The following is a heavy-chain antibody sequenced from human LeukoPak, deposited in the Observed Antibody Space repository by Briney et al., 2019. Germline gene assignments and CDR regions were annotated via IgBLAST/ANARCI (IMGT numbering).Heavy chain of an antibody. V-gene: IGHV3-30-3*01. J-gene: IGHJ4*02. CDR2: ISYDGSNK. CDR1: GFTFSSYE. Sequence: GGSLRLSCAASGFTFSSYEMNWVRQAPGKGLEWVAVISYDGSNKYYADSVKGRFTISRDNSKNTLYLQMNSLRAEDTAVYCCARVAVAAAFDYWGQGTLVTVSS. D-gene: IGHD6-19*01. CDR3: ARVAVAAAFDY.